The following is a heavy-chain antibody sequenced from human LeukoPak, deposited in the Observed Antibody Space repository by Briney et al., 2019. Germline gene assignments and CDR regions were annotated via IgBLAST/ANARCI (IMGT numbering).Heavy chain of an antibody. CDR1: GFAFSTNW. D-gene: IGHD2-2*01. CDR2: ISSSSSYI. V-gene: IGHV3-21*01. J-gene: IGHJ4*02. Sequence: GGSLRLSCAASGFAFSTNWMHWVRQAPGKGLEWVSSISSSSSYIYYADSVKGRFTISRDNAKNSLYLQMNSLRAEDTAVYYCARGGCSSTSCYVGLDYWGQGTLVTVSS. CDR3: ARGGCSSTSCYVGLDY.